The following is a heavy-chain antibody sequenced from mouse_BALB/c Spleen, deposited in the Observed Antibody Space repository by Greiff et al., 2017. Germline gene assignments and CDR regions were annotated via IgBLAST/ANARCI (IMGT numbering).Heavy chain of an antibody. CDR1: GFTFSSYA. Sequence: EVNVVESGGGLVKPGGSLKLSCAASGFTFSSYAMSWVRQTPEKRLEWVASISSGGSTYYPDSVKGRFTISRDNARNILYLQMSSLRSEDTAMYYCARGYDYDGYFDYWGQGTTLTVSS. V-gene: IGHV5-6-5*01. D-gene: IGHD2-4*01. CDR3: ARGYDYDGYFDY. J-gene: IGHJ2*01. CDR2: ISSGGST.